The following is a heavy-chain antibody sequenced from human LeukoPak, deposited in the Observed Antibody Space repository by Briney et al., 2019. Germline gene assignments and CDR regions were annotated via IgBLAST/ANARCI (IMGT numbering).Heavy chain of an antibody. Sequence: SSETLSLTCVVSGGSVNNADYCWAWIRQPPGKGLEWVGSIYYGGSTFYNPSLGSRVTMSIDTSNNQFSLKMTSVTAADTAVYYCARHWKVLLPVMITGAFDILGQGTMVTVS. V-gene: IGHV4-39*01. J-gene: IGHJ3*02. CDR2: IYYGGST. CDR1: GGSVNNADYC. CDR3: ARHWKVLLPVMITGAFDI. D-gene: IGHD3-16*01.